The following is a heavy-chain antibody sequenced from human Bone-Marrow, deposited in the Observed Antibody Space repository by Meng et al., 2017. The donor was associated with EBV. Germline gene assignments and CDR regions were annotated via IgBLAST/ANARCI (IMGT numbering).Heavy chain of an antibody. D-gene: IGHD6-19*01. CDR3: AGGWAPDY. CDR1: GYNFRDYF. Sequence: QVQRVQPGAEVKKPGASVKVSCKASGYNFRDYFMHWVRQAPGQGLEYMGRINPLTGVTNYVQKFQGRVTVTRDTSISTSYMELSGLTHDDTAVYFCAGGWAPDYWGQGTLVTVSS. CDR2: INPLTGVT. J-gene: IGHJ4*02. V-gene: IGHV1-2*06.